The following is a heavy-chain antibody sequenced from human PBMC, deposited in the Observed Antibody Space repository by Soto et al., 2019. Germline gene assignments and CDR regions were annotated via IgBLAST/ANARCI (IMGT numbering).Heavy chain of an antibody. D-gene: IGHD1-1*01. V-gene: IGHV4-61*01. J-gene: IGHJ6*02. CDR2: IYYSGST. Sequence: SETLSLTCTVSGDSVSSTSYYWTWIRQPPGKGLEWIGYIYYSGSTNYNSSLKSRVTISVDTSKNQFSLKLTSLTAADTAVYYCARAWKEPWGGMDVWGPGTTVTVSS. CDR3: ARAWKEPWGGMDV. CDR1: GDSVSSTSYY.